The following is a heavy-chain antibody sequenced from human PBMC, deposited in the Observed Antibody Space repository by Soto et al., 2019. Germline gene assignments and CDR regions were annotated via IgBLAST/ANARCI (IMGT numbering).Heavy chain of an antibody. Sequence: SETLSLTCAVSGDSISSSGFYWGWIRQPPGRGLEWIGSIYYSGSTYYNPSLKSRVTISVDTSKSQFSLKMRSVTAADTAVYYCARRQQWLAGYFDYWGQGTLVTVSS. V-gene: IGHV4-39*01. J-gene: IGHJ4*02. CDR1: GDSISSSGFY. D-gene: IGHD6-19*01. CDR2: IYYSGST. CDR3: ARRQQWLAGYFDY.